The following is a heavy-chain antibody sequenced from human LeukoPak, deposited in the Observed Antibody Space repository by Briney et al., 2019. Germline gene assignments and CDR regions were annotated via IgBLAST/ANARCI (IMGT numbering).Heavy chain of an antibody. V-gene: IGHV3-23*01. CDR1: GFTLSNYA. D-gene: IGHD5-12*01. CDR3: AKGGYDYIEIGYFDY. J-gene: IGHJ4*02. Sequence: GGSLRLSCAASGFTLSNYAMNWVRQAPGKGLEWISVVIGSSGSTDYADSVKGRFTISRDNSKNTLYLEMNSLRAEDTAIYYCAKGGYDYIEIGYFDYWGQGTLVTVSS. CDR2: VIGSSGST.